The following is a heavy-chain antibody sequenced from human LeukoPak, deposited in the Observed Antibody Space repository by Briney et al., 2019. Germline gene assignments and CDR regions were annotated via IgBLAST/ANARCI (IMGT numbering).Heavy chain of an antibody. Sequence: SETLSLTCTVSGGSISSYCWSWIRQPPGKGLEWIGYIYYSGSTNYNPSLKSRVTISVHTSKNQFSLKLSSVTAADTAVYYCARDTPYSSSWYGRSFDIWGQGTMVTVSS. CDR3: ARDTPYSSSWYGRSFDI. CDR1: GGSISSYC. V-gene: IGHV4-59*01. D-gene: IGHD6-13*01. CDR2: IYYSGST. J-gene: IGHJ3*02.